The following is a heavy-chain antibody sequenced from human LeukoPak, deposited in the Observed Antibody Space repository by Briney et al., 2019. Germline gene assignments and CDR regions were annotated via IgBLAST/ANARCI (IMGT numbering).Heavy chain of an antibody. CDR2: INPNSGGT. J-gene: IGHJ4*02. V-gene: IGHV1-2*06. Sequence: GASVKVSCKASGYTFTGYYMHWVRQAPGQGLEWMGRINPNSGGTNYAQKFQGRVTMTRDTSISTAYMELSRLRSDDTAVYYCARDLGLYGYCSGGSCYSEDYWGQGTLVTVS. CDR3: ARDLGLYGYCSGGSCYSEDY. D-gene: IGHD2-15*01. CDR1: GYTFTGYY.